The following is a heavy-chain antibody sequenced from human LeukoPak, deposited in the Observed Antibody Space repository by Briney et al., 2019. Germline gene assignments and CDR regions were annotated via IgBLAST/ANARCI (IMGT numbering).Heavy chain of an antibody. CDR1: GFTFSNYG. Sequence: SGGSLRLSXTTSGFTFSNYGIHWVGQAPGKGLEWVSFIKSDESDKHYADSVKGRFTISRDNSKNTLYLQMNSLRPEDTAVYYCTKGISTEDYRFFFWGQGALVTVSS. V-gene: IGHV3-30*02. J-gene: IGHJ4*02. CDR3: TKGISTEDYRFFF. D-gene: IGHD3-16*02. CDR2: IKSDESDK.